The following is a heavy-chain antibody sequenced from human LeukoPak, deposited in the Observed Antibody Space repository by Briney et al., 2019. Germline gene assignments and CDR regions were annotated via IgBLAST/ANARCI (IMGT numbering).Heavy chain of an antibody. V-gene: IGHV3-30*18. J-gene: IGHJ4*02. D-gene: IGHD2-21*02. Sequence: PGGSLRLSCAASGFTFSSYGMHWVRQAPGKGLEWVAVISYDGSNKYYADSVKGRFTISRDNSKNTLYLQMNSLRAEDTAVYYCAKDPYCGGDCLTSYFDCWGQGTLVTVSS. CDR3: AKDPYCGGDCLTSYFDC. CDR1: GFTFSSYG. CDR2: ISYDGSNK.